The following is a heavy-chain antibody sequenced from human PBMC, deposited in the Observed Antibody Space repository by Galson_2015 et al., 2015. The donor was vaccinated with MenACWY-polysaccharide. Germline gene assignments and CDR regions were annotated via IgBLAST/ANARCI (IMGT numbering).Heavy chain of an antibody. CDR3: ARLVITYGGIDDVYALDV. Sequence: PALVKPTQTLTLTCSFSGFSLSTRRVGVGWIRQPPGEALEWLAVIYWDDDNRYSPSLKSRLTITKDTSKNQVVLTITNMDPVDTATYYCARLVITYGGIDDVYALDVSGQGTMVAVAS. J-gene: IGHJ3*01. V-gene: IGHV2-5*02. D-gene: IGHD3-16*01. CDR1: GFSLSTRRVG. CDR2: IYWDDDN.